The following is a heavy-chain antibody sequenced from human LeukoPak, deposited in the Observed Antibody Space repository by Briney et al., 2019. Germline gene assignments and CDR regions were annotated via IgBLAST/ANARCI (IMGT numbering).Heavy chain of an antibody. CDR2: IKHDESEK. Sequence: GGSLRLSCAASGFSFNSDWMDWVRQAPGKGLEWVANIKHDESEKNYLDSVKGRFTISRDNAQNSLYLQMNGLGVEDTAVYYCTRRLDDWGQGTLVTVSS. D-gene: IGHD3-16*01. CDR1: GFSFNSDW. V-gene: IGHV3-7*01. J-gene: IGHJ4*02. CDR3: TRRLDD.